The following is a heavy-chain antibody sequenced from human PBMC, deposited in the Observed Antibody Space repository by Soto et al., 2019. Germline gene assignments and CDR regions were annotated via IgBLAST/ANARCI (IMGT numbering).Heavy chain of an antibody. CDR2: MFYRGNS. CDR1: GGSISSSSSY. V-gene: IGHV4-39*01. J-gene: IGHJ5*02. D-gene: IGHD2-15*01. Sequence: PSETLSLTCSVSGGSISSSSSYWGWIRQVPGKGLEWIGSMFYRGNSYYNPSPRSRVTMYVDSSKNQFSLKLSSVTAADTAVYYCARQLVVGDTTYNWFDLWGQGTLVTVSS. CDR3: ARQLVVGDTTYNWFDL.